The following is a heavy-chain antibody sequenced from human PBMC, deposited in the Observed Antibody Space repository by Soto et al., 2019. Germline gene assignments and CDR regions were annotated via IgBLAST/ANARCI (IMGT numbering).Heavy chain of an antibody. V-gene: IGHV4-31*03. Sequence: SETLSLTCTVSGGSISSGGYYWSWIRQHPGKGLEWIGYIYYSGSTYYNPSLKSRVTISVDTSKNQFSLKLSSVTAADTAVYYCARGGRQWLVPNWFDPRGQGTLVTVSS. D-gene: IGHD6-19*01. CDR2: IYYSGST. CDR1: GGSISSGGYY. J-gene: IGHJ5*02. CDR3: ARGGRQWLVPNWFDP.